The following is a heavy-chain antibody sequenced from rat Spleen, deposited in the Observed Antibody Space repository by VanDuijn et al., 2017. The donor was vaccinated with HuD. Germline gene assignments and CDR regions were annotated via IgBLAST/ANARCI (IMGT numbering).Heavy chain of an antibody. J-gene: IGHJ2*01. CDR1: GFTFSDYY. D-gene: IGHD1-4*01. V-gene: IGHV5-20*01. CDR3: VREDAGINY. CDR2: ISYDGGST. Sequence: EVQLVESGGGLVQPGRSLKLSCAASGFTFSDYYMAWVRQAPTKGLEWVASISYDGGSTYYRDSVKGRFTISRDNAKSTLYLQMSKLGSEDTAIYYCVREDAGINYWGQGVMVTVSS.